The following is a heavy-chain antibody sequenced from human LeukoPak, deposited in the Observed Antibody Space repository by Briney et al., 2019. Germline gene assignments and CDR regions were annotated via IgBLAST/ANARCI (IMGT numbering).Heavy chain of an antibody. Sequence: ASVKVSCKASGYTFTSYVISWVRQAPGQGLEWMGWISAYNGNTNYEQKLQGRVTTTTDTSTSTAYMELRSLRSDDTAVYYCARIFYYDSSGYSSGFDYWGQGTLVTVSS. J-gene: IGHJ4*02. D-gene: IGHD3-22*01. CDR3: ARIFYYDSSGYSSGFDY. CDR1: GYTFTSYV. V-gene: IGHV1-18*01. CDR2: ISAYNGNT.